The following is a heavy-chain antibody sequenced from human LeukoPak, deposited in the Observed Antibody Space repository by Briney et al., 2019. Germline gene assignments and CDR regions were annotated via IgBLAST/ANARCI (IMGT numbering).Heavy chain of an antibody. CDR3: AKEGGNSWYYFDG. V-gene: IGHV3-23*01. D-gene: IGHD4-23*01. J-gene: IGHJ4*02. Sequence: GGSLRLSCAASGFSFSSYAMSWVRQAPGKGLAWVSGIRGSGGSTYYADSVKGRFTISRDNSKNTLYLQMNSLRAEEAAVYYCAKEGGNSWYYFDGWGQGTLVTVSS. CDR2: IRGSGGST. CDR1: GFSFSSYA.